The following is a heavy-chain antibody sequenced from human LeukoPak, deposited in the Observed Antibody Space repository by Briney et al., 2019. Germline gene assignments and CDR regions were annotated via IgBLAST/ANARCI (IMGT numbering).Heavy chain of an antibody. Sequence: ASVKVSCKASGYTFTSYGISWVRQAPGQRLEWMGWISAYNGNTNYAQKLQGRVTMTTDTSTSTAYMELRSLRSDDTAVYYCARGVGIAAAGSLNYYYGMDVRGQGTTVTVSS. J-gene: IGHJ6*02. D-gene: IGHD6-13*01. CDR1: GYTFTSYG. CDR3: ARGVGIAAAGSLNYYYGMDV. CDR2: ISAYNGNT. V-gene: IGHV1-18*01.